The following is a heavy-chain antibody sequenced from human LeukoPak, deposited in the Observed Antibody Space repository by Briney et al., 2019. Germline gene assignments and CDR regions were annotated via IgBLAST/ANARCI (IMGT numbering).Heavy chain of an antibody. J-gene: IGHJ4*02. CDR2: ISSSSSTI. CDR1: GFIVSSNY. V-gene: IGHV3-48*01. CDR3: ARDLPVAGTGRRVLYFDY. D-gene: IGHD6-19*01. Sequence: PGGSLRLSCAVSGFIVSSNYMSWVRQAPGKGLEWVSYISSSSSTIYYADSVKGRFTISRDSAKNSLYLQMNSLRAEDTAVYYCARDLPVAGTGRRVLYFDYWGQGTLVTVSS.